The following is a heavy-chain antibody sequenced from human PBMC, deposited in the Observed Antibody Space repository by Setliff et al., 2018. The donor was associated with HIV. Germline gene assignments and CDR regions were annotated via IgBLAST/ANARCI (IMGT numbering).Heavy chain of an antibody. CDR1: GFTFSSYG. D-gene: IGHD3-22*01. CDR3: ARDRASSAYYSHFDY. J-gene: IGHJ4*02. V-gene: IGHV3-30*12. Sequence: GGSLRLSCAASGFTFSSYGMHWVRQAPGKGLEWVAVISYDGSTKYHADSVRGRFTISRDDAKSSLYLQMYSLRAEDTAIYYCARDRASSAYYSHFDYWGQGNMVTVSS. CDR2: ISYDGSTK.